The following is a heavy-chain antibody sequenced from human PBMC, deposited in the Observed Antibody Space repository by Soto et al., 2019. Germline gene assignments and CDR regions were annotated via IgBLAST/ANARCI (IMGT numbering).Heavy chain of an antibody. CDR3: AKDPPNYDI. CDR2: INWNGGST. J-gene: IGHJ3*02. Sequence: PGGSLRLSCAASGFNFDDYGMSWVRQAPGKGLEWVSGINWNGGSTYYADSVKGRFTISRDNSKNTLYLQMNSLRAEDTAVYYCAKDPPNYDIWGQGTMVTVSS. V-gene: IGHV3-20*04. CDR1: GFNFDDYG.